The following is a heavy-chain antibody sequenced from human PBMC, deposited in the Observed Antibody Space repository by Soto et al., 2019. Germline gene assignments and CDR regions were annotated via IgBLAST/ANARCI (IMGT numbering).Heavy chain of an antibody. D-gene: IGHD6-19*01. CDR2: IYWDDDK. CDR3: AHIVVAGLGYYFDY. Sequence: QITLKESDPTLVKPTQTLTLTCTFSGFSLSSTRMAVGWIRQPPGKALEWLALIYWDDDKRYSPFLKSRLTITKDTSKNQVVLKMSNMDPVDTARYYCAHIVVAGLGYYFDYWGQGTLVTVSS. CDR1: GFSLSSTRMA. V-gene: IGHV2-5*02. J-gene: IGHJ4*02.